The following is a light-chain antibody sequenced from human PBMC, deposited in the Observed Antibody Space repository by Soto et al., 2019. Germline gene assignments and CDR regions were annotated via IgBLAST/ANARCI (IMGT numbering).Light chain of an antibody. CDR3: CSYAGSFTSYV. CDR1: SSDVGNYNY. V-gene: IGLV2-11*01. CDR2: DVS. Sequence: QSVLTQPRSVSGSPGQSVTISCTGTSSDVGNYNYVSWYQQMPGKAPKLIIYDVSKRPPEVPDRFSGSKSGNTASLTISGLQAEDETDYYCCSYAGSFTSYVFGTGTKVTVL. J-gene: IGLJ1*01.